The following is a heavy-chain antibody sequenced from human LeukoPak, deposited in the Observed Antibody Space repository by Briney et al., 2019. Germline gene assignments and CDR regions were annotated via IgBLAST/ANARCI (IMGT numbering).Heavy chain of an antibody. J-gene: IGHJ6*03. Sequence: SETPSLTCTVSGGSISVYYWSWIRQPPGKGLEWIGYTYYSVNTNYNPSLKSRVTIVGDTSKNQFSLKLSSVTAADTAVYYCARHQRDYGDYVPRYMDVWGKGTTLTVSS. V-gene: IGHV4-59*08. CDR1: GGSISVYY. CDR2: TYYSVNT. D-gene: IGHD4-17*01. CDR3: ARHQRDYGDYVPRYMDV.